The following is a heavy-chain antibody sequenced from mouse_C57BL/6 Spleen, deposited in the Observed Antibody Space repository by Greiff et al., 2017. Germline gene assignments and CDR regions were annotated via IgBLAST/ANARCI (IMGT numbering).Heavy chain of an antibody. CDR2: IRNKANGYTT. J-gene: IGHJ2*01. Sequence: EVQGVESGGGLVQPGGSLSLSCAASGFTFTDYYMSWVRQPPGKALEWLGFIRNKANGYTTEYSASVKGRFTISRDNSQSILYLQMNALRAEDSATYYCARYPHYYGSSYDFDYWGQGTTLTVSS. V-gene: IGHV7-3*01. CDR3: ARYPHYYGSSYDFDY. CDR1: GFTFTDYY. D-gene: IGHD1-1*01.